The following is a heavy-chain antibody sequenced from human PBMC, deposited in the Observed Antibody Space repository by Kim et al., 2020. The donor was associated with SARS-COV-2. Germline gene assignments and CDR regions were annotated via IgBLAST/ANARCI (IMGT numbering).Heavy chain of an antibody. CDR3: ARHRGCSGGSCYPDFLSFVSFRFDP. J-gene: IGHJ5*02. CDR2: IYYSGST. V-gene: IGHV4-39*01. CDR1: GGSISSSSYY. D-gene: IGHD2-15*01. Sequence: ETLSLTCTVSGGSISSSSYYWGWIRQPPGKGLEWIGSIYYSGSTYYNPSLKSRVTISVDTSKNQFSLKLSSVTAADTAVYYCARHRGCSGGSCYPDFLSFVSFRFDPWGQGTLVTVSS.